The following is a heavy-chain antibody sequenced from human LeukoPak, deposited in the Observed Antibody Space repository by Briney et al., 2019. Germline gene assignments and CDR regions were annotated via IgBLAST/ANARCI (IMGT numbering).Heavy chain of an antibody. V-gene: IGHV3-7*05. CDR2: INQDGSEE. Sequence: GGSLRLSCAASGFTFSNAWMTWVRQAPGKGLEWVANINQDGSEEYYVDSLMGRFSISRDNAKKSLYLQMNSLRADDTAVYYCARDATPDGVILDYWGQGALVTVSS. J-gene: IGHJ4*02. CDR3: ARDATPDGVILDY. D-gene: IGHD2-8*02. CDR1: GFTFSNAW.